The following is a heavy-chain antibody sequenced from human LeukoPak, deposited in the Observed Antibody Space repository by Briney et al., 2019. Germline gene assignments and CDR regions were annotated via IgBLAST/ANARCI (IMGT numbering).Heavy chain of an antibody. CDR2: IKQDGSEK. CDR1: GFTFSSHW. D-gene: IGHD4/OR15-4a*01. J-gene: IGHJ4*02. Sequence: GSLSLSCAASGFTFSSHWMSWVRQAPGKGLEWVANIKQDGSEKYYVDSVKGRFTISRDNAKNSLYLQMNSLRAEDTAVYYCARAAKYYFDYWGQGTLVTVSS. CDR3: ARAAKYYFDY. V-gene: IGHV3-7*01.